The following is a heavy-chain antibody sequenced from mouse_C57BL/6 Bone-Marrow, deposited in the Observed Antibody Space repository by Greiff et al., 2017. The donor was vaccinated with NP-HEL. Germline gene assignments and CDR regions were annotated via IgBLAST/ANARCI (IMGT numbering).Heavy chain of an antibody. CDR1: GYTFTTYP. D-gene: IGHD1-1*01. Sequence: QVQLQQSGAELVKPGASVKMSCKASGYTFTTYPIEWMKQNHGKSLEWIGNFHPYNDDTKYNEKFKGKATLTVEKSSSTVYLELSRLTSDDSAVYYCARSRYYGSSSYWYFDVWGTGTTVTVPS. J-gene: IGHJ1*03. CDR3: ARSRYYGSSSYWYFDV. CDR2: FHPYNDDT. V-gene: IGHV1-47*01.